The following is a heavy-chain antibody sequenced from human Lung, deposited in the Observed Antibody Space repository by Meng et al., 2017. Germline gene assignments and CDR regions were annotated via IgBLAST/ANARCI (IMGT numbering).Heavy chain of an antibody. J-gene: IGHJ4*02. Sequence: QVHLVQSGAEVKKPGASVKVSCKASGYTFTNYAMHWVRQAPGQGLEWMGWINAGSENTEYSQKFQGRVTLTRDTSATTAYIELRSLKSEDTAIYYCARDIVVTFGELTTLDSWGQGTLVTVSS. D-gene: IGHD2-21*01. CDR2: INAGSENT. CDR3: ARDIVVTFGELTTLDS. CDR1: GYTFTNYA. V-gene: IGHV1-3*01.